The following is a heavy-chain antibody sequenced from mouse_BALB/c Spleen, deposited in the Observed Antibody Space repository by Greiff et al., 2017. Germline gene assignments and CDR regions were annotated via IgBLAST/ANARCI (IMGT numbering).Heavy chain of an antibody. J-gene: IGHJ3*01. CDR3: ARPSYDWFAY. D-gene: IGHD1-1*01. Sequence: EVQGVESGAELVKPGASVKLSCTASGFNIKDTYMHWVKQRPEQGLEWIGRIDPANGNTKYDPKFQGKATITADTSSNTAYLQLSSLTSEDTAVYYCARPSYDWFAYWGQGTLVTVSA. CDR2: IDPANGNT. V-gene: IGHV14-3*02. CDR1: GFNIKDTY.